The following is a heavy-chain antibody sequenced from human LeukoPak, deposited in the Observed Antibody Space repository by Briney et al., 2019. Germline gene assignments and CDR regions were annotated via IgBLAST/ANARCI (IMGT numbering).Heavy chain of an antibody. CDR2: ISYDGSNK. V-gene: IGHV3-30*18. D-gene: IGHD6-19*01. CDR3: AKDQIAVTYEDNWFDP. CDR1: GFTFSSYG. Sequence: PGGSLRLSCAASGFTFSSYGMHWVRQAPGKGLEWVAVISYDGSNKYYADSVKGRFTISRDNSKNTLYLQMNSLRAEDTAVYYCAKDQIAVTYEDNWFDPWGQGTLVTVSS. J-gene: IGHJ5*02.